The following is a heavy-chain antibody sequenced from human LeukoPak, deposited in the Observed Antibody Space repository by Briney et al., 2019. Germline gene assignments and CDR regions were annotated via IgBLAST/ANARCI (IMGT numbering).Heavy chain of an antibody. CDR1: GGSISSYY. V-gene: IGHV4-59*08. CDR2: IYYSGST. CDR3: ARHDSSGYHEYYFDY. D-gene: IGHD3-22*01. J-gene: IGHJ4*02. Sequence: SATLSLTCTVSGGSISSYYWSWIRQPPGKGLEWIGYIYYSGSTNYNPSLKSRVTISVDTSRNQFSLKLSSVTAADTAVYYCARHDSSGYHEYYFDYWGQGTLVTVSS.